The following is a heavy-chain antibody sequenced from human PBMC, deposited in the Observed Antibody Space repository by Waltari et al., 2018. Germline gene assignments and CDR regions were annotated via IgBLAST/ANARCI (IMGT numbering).Heavy chain of an antibody. CDR1: GFTFDDYT. D-gene: IGHD3-22*01. V-gene: IGHV3-43*01. CDR2: SSGDGGST. Sequence: EVQLVESGGVVVQPGGSLRLSCAASGFTFDDYTMHWVRQGPGKGLEWVSLSSGDGGSTYDADTVKGRFTISRDNSKNSLYLQMNSLRTEDTALYYCAKDMGPSRYDSSGYFDYWGQGTLVTVSS. CDR3: AKDMGPSRYDSSGYFDY. J-gene: IGHJ4*02.